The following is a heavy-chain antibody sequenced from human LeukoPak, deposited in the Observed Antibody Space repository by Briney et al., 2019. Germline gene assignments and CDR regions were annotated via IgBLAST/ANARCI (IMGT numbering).Heavy chain of an antibody. CDR2: IIPIFGTA. V-gene: IGHV1-69*01. CDR3: AREGGKLGYCSSTSCPNWFDP. J-gene: IGHJ5*02. CDR1: GGTFSSYA. Sequence: GSSVKVSCKASGGTFSSYAISWVRQAPGQRLEWMGGIIPIFGTANYAQKFQGRVTITADESTSTAYMELSSLRSEDTAVYYCAREGGKLGYCSSTSCPNWFDPWGQGTLVTVSS. D-gene: IGHD2-2*01.